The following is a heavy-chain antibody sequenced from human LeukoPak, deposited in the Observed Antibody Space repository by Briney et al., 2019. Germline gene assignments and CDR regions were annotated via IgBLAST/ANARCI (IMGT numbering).Heavy chain of an antibody. V-gene: IGHV3-23*01. CDR1: GFTFSSYA. D-gene: IGHD3-9*01. CDR3: ATHGYNELRYFDWSTNE. Sequence: GGSLRLSCAASGFTFSSYAMTWVRQAPGKGLEWVSALSGSGGSTYYADSVKGRFTISRDNAKKSLYLQMDSLRAEDTAVYYCATHGYNELRYFDWSTNEWGQGTLVTVSS. J-gene: IGHJ4*02. CDR2: LSGSGGST.